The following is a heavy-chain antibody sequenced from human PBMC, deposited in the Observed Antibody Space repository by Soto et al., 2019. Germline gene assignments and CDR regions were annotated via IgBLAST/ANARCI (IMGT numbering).Heavy chain of an antibody. CDR3: ARGTRGPKEMYYFDY. D-gene: IGHD5-12*01. V-gene: IGHV1-46*01. CDR2: INPSGGST. Sequence: QVQLVQSGAEVKKPGASVKVSCKASGYTFTSYYMHWVRQAPGQGLEWMGIINPSGGSTSYAQKFQGRVTMTRDTSTSTVYMELSSLRSEDTAVYYCARGTRGPKEMYYFDYWGQGTLVTVSS. J-gene: IGHJ4*02. CDR1: GYTFTSYY.